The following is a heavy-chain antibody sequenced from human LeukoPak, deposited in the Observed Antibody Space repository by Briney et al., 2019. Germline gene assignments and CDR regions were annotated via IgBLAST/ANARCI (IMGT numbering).Heavy chain of an antibody. CDR2: IIPIFGTA. CDR1: GGTFSSYA. J-gene: IGHJ4*02. Sequence: SVKVSRKASGGTFSSYAISWVRQAPGQGLEWMGGIIPIFGTANYAQKFQGRVTITADKSTSTAYMELSSLRSEDTAVYYCARSLGQLVGRYFDYWGQGTLVTVSS. D-gene: IGHD6-6*01. V-gene: IGHV1-69*06. CDR3: ARSLGQLVGRYFDY.